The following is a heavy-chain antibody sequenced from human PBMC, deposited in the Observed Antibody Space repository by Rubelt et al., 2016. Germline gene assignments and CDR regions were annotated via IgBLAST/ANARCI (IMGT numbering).Heavy chain of an antibody. CDR3: ARDRTPSGYDSGMDV. J-gene: IGHJ6*02. V-gene: IGHV4-59*01. D-gene: IGHD5-12*01. CDR2: IYSSGST. Sequence: GLEWIGYIYSSGSTNYNASLKSRVTISIARSKNQFSLNLRSVTAADTAVYYCARDRTPSGYDSGMDVWGQGTTGTVSS.